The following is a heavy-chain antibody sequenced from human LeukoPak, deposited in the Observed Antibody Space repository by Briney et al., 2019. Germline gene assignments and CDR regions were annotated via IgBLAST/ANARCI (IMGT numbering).Heavy chain of an antibody. CDR2: INHSGST. CDR3: PRGAYYDFWSGYYPFDY. D-gene: IGHD3-3*01. J-gene: IGHJ4*02. V-gene: IGHV4-34*01. Sequence: SETLSLTCAVYGGSFSGYYLSWIRQPPGKGLEWIGEINHSGSTNYNPSLKSRVTISVDTSKNQFSMTLSSVTAADTAVYYCPRGAYYDFWSGYYPFDYWGQGTLVPVSS. CDR1: GGSFSGYY.